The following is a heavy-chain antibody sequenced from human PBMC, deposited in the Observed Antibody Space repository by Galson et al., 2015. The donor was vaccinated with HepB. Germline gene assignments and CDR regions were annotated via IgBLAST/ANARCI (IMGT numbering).Heavy chain of an antibody. CDR2: IKQDGGGK. V-gene: IGHV3-7*01. D-gene: IGHD6-19*01. Sequence: SLRLSCAASGFTFSSYWMSWVRQAPGKGLECVANIKQDGGGKYYVDSVKGRFTISRDNAKNSLYLHMSSLRSEDTAVYYCARGRSGWSLYYFDYWGQGPLVTVSS. CDR1: GFTFSSYW. J-gene: IGHJ4*02. CDR3: ARGRSGWSLYYFDY.